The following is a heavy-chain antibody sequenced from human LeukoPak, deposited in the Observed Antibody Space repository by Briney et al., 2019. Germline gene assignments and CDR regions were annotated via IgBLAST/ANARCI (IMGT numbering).Heavy chain of an antibody. D-gene: IGHD6-19*01. CDR1: GGSISSYY. V-gene: IGHV4-59*08. Sequence: SETLSLTCTVSGGSISSYYWSWIRQPPGKGLEWIGYISYRGSTNCNPSLKSRVTMSVDTSKNQFSLKLTSVTAADTAVYYCARLGSGPQGFDYWGQGTLITVSS. CDR2: ISYRGST. CDR3: ARLGSGPQGFDY. J-gene: IGHJ4*02.